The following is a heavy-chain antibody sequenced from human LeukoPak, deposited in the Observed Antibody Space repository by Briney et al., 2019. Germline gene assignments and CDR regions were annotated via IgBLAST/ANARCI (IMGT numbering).Heavy chain of an antibody. CDR2: INTKSGRT. Sequence: ASVRVSCKPSVYSFTDYYIHWVRQAPGQGRAWMGWINTKSGRTSSARKFQGGVTMTRDPSIPTVYMDMAWLASDDTAVYFCARADFLAAGPYLIGPWGQGTLVTVSS. J-gene: IGHJ5*02. CDR3: ARADFLAAGPYLIGP. D-gene: IGHD3-3*01. CDR1: VYSFTDYY. V-gene: IGHV1-2*02.